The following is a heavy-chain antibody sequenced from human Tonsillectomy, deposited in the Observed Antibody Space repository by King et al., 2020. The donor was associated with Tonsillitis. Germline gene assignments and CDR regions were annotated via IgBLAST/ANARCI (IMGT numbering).Heavy chain of an antibody. D-gene: IGHD3-10*02. CDR2: ISWNSGNI. CDR1: GVTFDNYA. J-gene: IGHJ6*02. CDR3: ATELGECSGRYYYDMDV. V-gene: IGHV3-9*01. Sequence: QLVQSGGGLVQPGRSLRLSCAASGVTFDNYAMHWVRQTPGKGLEWVSIISWNSGNIAYAVSVKGRFTISRDNAKNFLYLQMTSLRAEDTALYYCATELGECSGRYYYDMDVWGQGTTVTVSS.